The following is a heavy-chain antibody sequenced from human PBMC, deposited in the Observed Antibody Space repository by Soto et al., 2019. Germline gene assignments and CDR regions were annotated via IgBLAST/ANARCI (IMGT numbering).Heavy chain of an antibody. V-gene: IGHV3-23*01. D-gene: IGHD3-3*01. J-gene: IGHJ5*02. CDR1: GFSFSSYA. CDR2: IGGRGGST. CDR3: AKQGDYDFWSSSNNWLDP. Sequence: GGSLRLSCAASGFSFSSYAISWVRQAPGKGLEWVSSIGGRGGSTYYADSVKGRFTISRDNSKNTVYRQMNSLRVEDTAVYYCAKQGDYDFWSSSNNWLDPWGQGTLVTVSS.